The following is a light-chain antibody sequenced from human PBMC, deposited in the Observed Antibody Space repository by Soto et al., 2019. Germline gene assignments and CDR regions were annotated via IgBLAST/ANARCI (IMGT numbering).Light chain of an antibody. CDR3: QQANSFPLT. CDR2: DAS. Sequence: GDRVTITCRASQSISSWLAWYQQKPGKAPKLLIYDASSLESGVPSRFRGSGSGTEFSLSISRLQPEDFETYYCQQANSFPLTFGGGTKVDIK. J-gene: IGKJ4*01. V-gene: IGKV1-12*01. CDR1: QSISSW.